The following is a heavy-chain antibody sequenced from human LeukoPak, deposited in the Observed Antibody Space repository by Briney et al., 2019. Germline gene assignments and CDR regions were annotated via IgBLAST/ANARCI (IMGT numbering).Heavy chain of an antibody. CDR2: IGYSGGDI. CDR1: GFTFSRYW. Sequence: GGSLRLSCAASGFTFSRYWMNWVRQAPGKGLEWVSVIGYSGGDIQYADSVKGRFTISRDNSKNTLYLQMNSLRVEDTAVYYCAKYAPPTTVVTRFFDYWGQGTLVTVSS. V-gene: IGHV3-23*01. CDR3: AKYAPPTTVVTRFFDY. D-gene: IGHD4-23*01. J-gene: IGHJ4*02.